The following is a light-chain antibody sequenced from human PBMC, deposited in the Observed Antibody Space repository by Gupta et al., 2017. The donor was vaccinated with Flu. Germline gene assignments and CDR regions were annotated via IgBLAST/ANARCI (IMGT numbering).Light chain of an antibody. Sequence: QLALTQSPSASASLGASVKLTCTRSSVHSSYAIAWHQQQPEKGPRYLLKLNSDGSHSKGDWTPDRFSGSSSGAERYLTISSLQSEDEADYYCQTWGTGIKVFGGGTKLTVL. CDR1: SVHSSYA. CDR2: LNSDGSH. J-gene: IGLJ3*02. V-gene: IGLV4-69*01. CDR3: QTWGTGIKV.